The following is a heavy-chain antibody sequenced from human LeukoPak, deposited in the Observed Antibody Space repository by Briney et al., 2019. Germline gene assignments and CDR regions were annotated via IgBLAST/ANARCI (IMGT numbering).Heavy chain of an antibody. CDR1: GGSFSGYY. V-gene: IGHV4-34*01. J-gene: IGHJ4*02. CDR3: ASSNYYDSSGYYYPFDY. D-gene: IGHD3-22*01. Sequence: PSETLSLTCAVYGGSFSGYYWSWIRQPPGKGLEWIGEINHSGSTNYNPSLKSRVTISVDTSKNQFSLKLSSVTAADTAVYYCASSNYYDSSGYYYPFDYWGQGTPVTVSS. CDR2: INHSGST.